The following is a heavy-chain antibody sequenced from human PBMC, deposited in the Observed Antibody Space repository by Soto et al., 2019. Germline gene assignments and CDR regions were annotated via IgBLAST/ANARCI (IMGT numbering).Heavy chain of an antibody. V-gene: IGHV1-69*08. CDR2: IIPILGNT. CDR1: GGTFSSYT. CDR3: ARDNGYESDY. D-gene: IGHD5-12*01. J-gene: IGHJ4*02. Sequence: QVQLVQSGAEVKKPGSSVKVSCKASGGTFSSYTISWVRQAPGQGLEWMGRIIPILGNTNYAQKLQGRVTMTTDTSTSTAYMELRSLRSDDTAVYYCARDNGYESDYWGQGTLVAVSS.